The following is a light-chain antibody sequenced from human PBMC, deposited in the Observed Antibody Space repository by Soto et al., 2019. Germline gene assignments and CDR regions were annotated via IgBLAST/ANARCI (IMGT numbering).Light chain of an antibody. CDR2: DVS. CDR1: RSNVGGYNY. J-gene: IGLJ1*01. V-gene: IGLV2-14*01. Sequence: QSALTQPASVSGSPGQSITISAPGTRSNVGGYNYVSWYQQHPGKAPKLMIYDVSNRPSGVSNRFSGSKSGNTASLTISGLQAEDEADYYCSSYTSSSILYVFGTGTKV. CDR3: SSYTSSSILYV.